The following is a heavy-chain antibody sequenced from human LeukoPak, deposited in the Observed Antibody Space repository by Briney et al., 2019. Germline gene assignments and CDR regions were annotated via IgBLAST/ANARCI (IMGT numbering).Heavy chain of an antibody. J-gene: IGHJ4*02. CDR1: GGSIGSYY. CDR2: IYYSGST. D-gene: IGHD6-19*01. Sequence: PSETLSLTCTVSGGSIGSYYWSWIRQPPGKGLEWIGYIYYSGSTNYNPSLKSRVTMSVDTSNNQFSLNVNSVTAADTAIYYCAREVAAGSYKGFDYWGQGILVTVSS. V-gene: IGHV4-59*12. CDR3: AREVAAGSYKGFDY.